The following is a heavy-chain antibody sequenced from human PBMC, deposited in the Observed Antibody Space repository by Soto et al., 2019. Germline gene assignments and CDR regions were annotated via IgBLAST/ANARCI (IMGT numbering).Heavy chain of an antibody. CDR3: ASHGLRAARRDYYYYGMDV. CDR2: VISIFGTA. J-gene: IGHJ6*02. D-gene: IGHD6-6*01. CDR1: GGTFSGYA. Sequence: QVQLVQSGAEVKKPGSSVKVSCKASGGTFSGYAISWVRQAPGQGLEWMGGVISIFGTANYAQKFQGRVTITADESTSTAYMELSSLRSEDTAVYYCASHGLRAARRDYYYYGMDVWGQGTTVTVSS. V-gene: IGHV1-69*12.